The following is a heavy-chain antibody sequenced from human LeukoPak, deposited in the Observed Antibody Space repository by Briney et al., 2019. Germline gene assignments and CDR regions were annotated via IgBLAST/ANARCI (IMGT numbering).Heavy chain of an antibody. D-gene: IGHD6-19*01. Sequence: SETPSLTCGVYGGSFSGYFWTWIRQPPGKGLEWIGEVNHRGITNYNPSLKSRLTISVDTSNNQFSLKLNSVTAADTAIYYCASGSSGRRLASWGQGTLVTVSS. V-gene: IGHV4-34*01. CDR3: ASGSSGRRLAS. J-gene: IGHJ4*02. CDR2: VNHRGIT. CDR1: GGSFSGYF.